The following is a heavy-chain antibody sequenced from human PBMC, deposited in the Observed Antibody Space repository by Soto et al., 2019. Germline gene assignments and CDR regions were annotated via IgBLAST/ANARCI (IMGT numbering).Heavy chain of an antibody. D-gene: IGHD3-10*01. V-gene: IGHV4-30-4*01. CDR1: GGSISSGDYY. J-gene: IGHJ3*02. CDR3: AREGDYGSGSYHPNAFDI. CDR2: IYYSGST. Sequence: SETLSLTCTVSGGSISSGDYYWSWIRQPPGKGLEWIGYIYYSGSTYYNPSLKSRVTISVDTSKNQFSLKLSSVTAADTAVYYCAREGDYGSGSYHPNAFDIWGQGTMVTVSS.